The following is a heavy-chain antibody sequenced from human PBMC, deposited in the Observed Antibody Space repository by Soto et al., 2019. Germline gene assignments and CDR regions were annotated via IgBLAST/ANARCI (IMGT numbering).Heavy chain of an antibody. V-gene: IGHV3-23*01. D-gene: IGHD4-17*01. CDR2: ISGSGTNT. Sequence: PGGSLRLSCAVSGFTFSSYAMNWVRQAPGKGLEWVSTISGSGTNTYYADSVKGRFTISRDNSKTTLYLQMNSLRAEDTAVYYCAKGSYGDYDPDYWGQGTLVTVSS. J-gene: IGHJ4*02. CDR1: GFTFSSYA. CDR3: AKGSYGDYDPDY.